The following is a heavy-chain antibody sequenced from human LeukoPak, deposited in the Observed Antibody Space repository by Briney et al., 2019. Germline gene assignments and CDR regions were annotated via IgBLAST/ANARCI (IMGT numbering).Heavy chain of an antibody. V-gene: IGHV3-30*03. J-gene: IGHJ4*02. CDR3: ARGWNGYYIDY. CDR1: GFTFSIYG. CDR2: ISYDGSNK. D-gene: IGHD3-3*01. Sequence: GRSLRLSCAASGFTFSIYGMHWVRQAPGKGLEWVAVISYDGSNKYYADSVKGRFTISRDNSKNTLYLQMNSLRAEDTAVYYCARGWNGYYIDYWGQGTLVTVSS.